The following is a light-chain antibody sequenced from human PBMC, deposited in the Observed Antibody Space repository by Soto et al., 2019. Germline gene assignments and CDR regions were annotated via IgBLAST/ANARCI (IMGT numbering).Light chain of an antibody. J-gene: IGKJ2*01. Sequence: DIVMTQSPDSLAVSLGERATINCKSSQSVLYSSNNQNYLAWYQQKAGQPPKLLIYWASTRESGVPDRFSGSGSGTDFTLTSSSLQAEDVAIYYCHQYYNTAGTFGQGTKLEI. V-gene: IGKV4-1*01. CDR2: WAS. CDR1: QSVLYSSNNQNY. CDR3: HQYYNTAGT.